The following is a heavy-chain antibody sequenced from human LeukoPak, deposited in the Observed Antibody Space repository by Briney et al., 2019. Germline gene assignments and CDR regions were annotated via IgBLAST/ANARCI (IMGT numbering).Heavy chain of an antibody. CDR3: ARVEKQWLVTGIDY. Sequence: PGGSLRLSCAASGFTFSSYAMHWVRQAPGKGLEWVAVISYDGSNKYYADSVKGRFTISRDNSKDTLYLQMNSLRAEDTAVYYCARVEKQWLVTGIDYWGQGTLVTVSS. CDR2: ISYDGSNK. D-gene: IGHD6-19*01. V-gene: IGHV3-30*04. CDR1: GFTFSSYA. J-gene: IGHJ4*02.